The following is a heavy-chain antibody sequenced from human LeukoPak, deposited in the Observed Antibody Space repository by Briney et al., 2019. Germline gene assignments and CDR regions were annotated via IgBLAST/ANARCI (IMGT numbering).Heavy chain of an antibody. Sequence: SETLSLTCTVSGGSISSFYWSWIRQPAGRGLEWIGRIYTSGSTNYNPSLKSRVTMSVDTSNNQFSLKLSSVTAADTAVYYCAREEDCSGGICYLGNAFDIWGQGTMVTVSS. CDR3: AREEDCSGGICYLGNAFDI. J-gene: IGHJ3*02. CDR2: IYTSGST. V-gene: IGHV4-4*07. D-gene: IGHD2-15*01. CDR1: GGSISSFY.